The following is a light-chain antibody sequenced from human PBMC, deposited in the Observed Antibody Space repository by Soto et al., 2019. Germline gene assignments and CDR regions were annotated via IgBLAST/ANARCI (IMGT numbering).Light chain of an antibody. J-gene: IGLJ1*01. CDR3: SSYTSSSTLLV. V-gene: IGLV2-14*01. Sequence: QSARTQPASVSGSPGQSITISGTGTSSDVDGYNYVSWYQQHPGKAPKLMIYEVSNRPSGVSNRFSGSKSGNTASLTISGLQAEDEADYYCSSYTSSSTLLVFGTGTKVTVL. CDR2: EVS. CDR1: SSDVDGYNY.